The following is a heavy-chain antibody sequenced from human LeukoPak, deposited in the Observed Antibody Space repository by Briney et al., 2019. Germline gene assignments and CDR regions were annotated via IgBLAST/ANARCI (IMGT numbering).Heavy chain of an antibody. CDR2: ISAYNGNT. CDR3: ARLQTYDFWSGLPYFDY. CDR1: GYTFTSYG. D-gene: IGHD3-3*01. Sequence: GASVKVSCKASGYTFTSYGISWVRQAPGQGLEWMGWISAYNGNTNYAQKLQGRVTMTTDTSTSTAYMELRSLRSDDTAVYYCARLQTYDFWSGLPYFDYWGQGTLVTVSS. V-gene: IGHV1-18*01. J-gene: IGHJ4*02.